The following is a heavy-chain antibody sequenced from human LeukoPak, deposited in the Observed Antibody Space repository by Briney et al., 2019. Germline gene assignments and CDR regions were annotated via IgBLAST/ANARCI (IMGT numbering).Heavy chain of an antibody. J-gene: IGHJ5*02. D-gene: IGHD2-2*01. CDR3: ASLGIVVVPAARDWFDP. CDR1: GYTFTSYG. V-gene: IGHV1-2*02. CDR2: INPNSGGT. Sequence: ASVKVSCKASGYTFTSYGISWVRQAPGQGLEWMGWINPNSGGTNYAQKFQGRVTMTRDTSISTAYMELSRLRSDDTAVYYCASLGIVVVPAARDWFDPWGQGTLVTVSS.